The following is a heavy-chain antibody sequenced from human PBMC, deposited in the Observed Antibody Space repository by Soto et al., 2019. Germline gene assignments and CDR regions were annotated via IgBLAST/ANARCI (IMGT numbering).Heavy chain of an antibody. CDR2: ISSSSSTI. CDR3: ARGDYHDISGPFSDAFDI. CDR1: GFTFSSYA. D-gene: IGHD3-22*01. J-gene: IGHJ3*02. V-gene: IGHV3-48*01. Sequence: GGPLRLSCAASGFTFSSYAMSWVRQAPGKGLEWVSYISSSSSTIYYADSVKGRFTISRDNAKNSVYLQMDSLRAEDTAVYYCARGDYHDISGPFSDAFDIWGQGTMVTVSS.